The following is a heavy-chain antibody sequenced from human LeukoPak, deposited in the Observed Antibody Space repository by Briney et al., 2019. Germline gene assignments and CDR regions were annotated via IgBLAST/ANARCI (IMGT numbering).Heavy chain of an antibody. CDR2: INTDGSIT. Sequence: PGGSLRLSCAASGFTFSTYLMHWVRQAPGKGLVWVSRINTDGSITTYADSVKGRFTISRDNAKNSLYLQMNSLRAEDTAVYYCARTTILDYWGQGTLVTVSS. J-gene: IGHJ4*02. CDR3: ARTTILDY. V-gene: IGHV3-74*03. D-gene: IGHD4-17*01. CDR1: GFTFSTYL.